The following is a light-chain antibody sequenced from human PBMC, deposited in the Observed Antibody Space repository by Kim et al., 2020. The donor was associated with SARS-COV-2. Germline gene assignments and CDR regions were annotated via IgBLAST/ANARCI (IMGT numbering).Light chain of an antibody. V-gene: IGLV1-47*01. Sequence: QSVLTQSPSASGTPGQRVTISCSGSSSNIGSNYVYWYQQLPGTAPKLLIYRDDQRPSGVPDRFSGSKSGPSASLAISGLRSEDESDYYCASWDDSLSGVVFGGGTKLTVL. CDR3: ASWDDSLSGVV. J-gene: IGLJ2*01. CDR2: RDD. CDR1: SSNIGSNY.